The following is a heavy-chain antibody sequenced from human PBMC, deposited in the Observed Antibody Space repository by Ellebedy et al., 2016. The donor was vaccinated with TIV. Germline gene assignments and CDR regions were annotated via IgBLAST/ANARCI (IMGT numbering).Heavy chain of an antibody. D-gene: IGHD2-2*01. CDR1: GFTVSSNY. Sequence: GGSLRLXCAASGFTVSSNYMSWVRQAPGKGLEWVSVIYSGGSTYYADSVKGRFTISRDNSKNTLYLQMNSLRAEDTAVYYCARVGCSSTSYYYYYGMDVWGQGTTVTVSS. J-gene: IGHJ6*02. CDR2: IYSGGST. CDR3: ARVGCSSTSYYYYYGMDV. V-gene: IGHV3-53*01.